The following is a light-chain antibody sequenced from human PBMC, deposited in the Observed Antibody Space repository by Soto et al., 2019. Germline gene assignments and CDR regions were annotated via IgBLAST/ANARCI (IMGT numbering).Light chain of an antibody. CDR1: QDIEKW. J-gene: IGKJ3*01. CDR2: AAS. CDR3: HQAGTFPFT. Sequence: GDTINITCRASQDIEKWLAWYQQKPGRAPKVLIYAASHLESGVPSRFSGSRSGTEFSLTLSSLQTEDFATYFCHQAGTFPFTFGPGTKVDIK. V-gene: IGKV1-12*01.